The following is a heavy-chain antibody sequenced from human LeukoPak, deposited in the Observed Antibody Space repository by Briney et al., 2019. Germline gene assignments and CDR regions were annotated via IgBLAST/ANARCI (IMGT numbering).Heavy chain of an antibody. CDR2: INPNSGGT. CDR1: GYTFTGYY. J-gene: IGHJ4*02. CDR3: SRHVSSYGYGY. D-gene: IGHD5-18*01. V-gene: IGHV1-2*02. Sequence: ASVKVSCTASGYTFTGYYMHWVRQAPGQGLEWMGWINPNSGGTNYAQKFQGRVTMTRDTSISTAYMELSRLRSDDTAVYYCSRHVSSYGYGYWGQGTLVTVSS.